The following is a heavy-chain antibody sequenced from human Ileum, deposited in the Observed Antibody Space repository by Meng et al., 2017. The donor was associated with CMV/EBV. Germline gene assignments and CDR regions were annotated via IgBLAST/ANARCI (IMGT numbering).Heavy chain of an antibody. CDR1: GFIFSTYA. Sequence: RGSLRLSCAASGFIFSTYAMHWVRQAPGKGLEWVAVISYDGSHKYYADSVKGRFTISKDNSNNTLYLQMNSLRADDTAVYYCAREAFSGGYDDGFDPWGQGTLVTGAS. CDR3: AREAFSGGYDDGFDP. CDR2: ISYDGSHK. V-gene: IGHV3-30*01. J-gene: IGHJ5*02. D-gene: IGHD5-12*01.